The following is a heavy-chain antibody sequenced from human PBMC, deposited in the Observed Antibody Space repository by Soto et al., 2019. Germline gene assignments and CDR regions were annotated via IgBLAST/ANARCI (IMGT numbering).Heavy chain of an antibody. D-gene: IGHD3-10*01. J-gene: IGHJ3*02. CDR3: ARDPKRGATLYAFDI. V-gene: IGHV1-46*01. CDR2: INPSGGST. Sequence: GASVKVSCKASGYTFTSYYMHWVRQAPGQGLEWMGIINPSGGSTSYAQKFQGRVTMTRDTSTSTVYMELSSLRSEDTAVYYCARDPKRGATLYAFDIWGQGTMVTVSS. CDR1: GYTFTSYY.